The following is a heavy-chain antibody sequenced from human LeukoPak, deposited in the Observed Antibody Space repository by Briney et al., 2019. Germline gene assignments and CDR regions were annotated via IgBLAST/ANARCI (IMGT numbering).Heavy chain of an antibody. V-gene: IGHV2-5*01. J-gene: IGHJ4*02. CDR1: GFSLSTRGVG. D-gene: IGHD6-19*01. CDR2: IYWNDDN. Sequence: SGPTLVNPTQTLTLTCTFSGFSLSTRGVGVGWTRQPPGKALEWLALIYWNDDNRYSPSLKSRLTITKDTSKNQVVLTMTNMDPVDTARYYCAHGSGWLYDYWGQGTLVTVSS. CDR3: AHGSGWLYDY.